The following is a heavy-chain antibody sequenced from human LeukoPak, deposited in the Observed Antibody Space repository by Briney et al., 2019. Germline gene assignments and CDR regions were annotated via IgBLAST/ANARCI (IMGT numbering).Heavy chain of an antibody. CDR3: ARDFAYRRLDY. Sequence: PGGSLRLSCAASGFTFSSYAMSWVRQAPGKGLEWVSAISGSGGSTYYADSVKGRFTISRDNTKNSLYLQMNSLRAEDTAVYYCARDFAYRRLDYWGQGTLVTVSS. CDR2: ISGSGGST. J-gene: IGHJ4*02. D-gene: IGHD1-26*01. CDR1: GFTFSSYA. V-gene: IGHV3-23*01.